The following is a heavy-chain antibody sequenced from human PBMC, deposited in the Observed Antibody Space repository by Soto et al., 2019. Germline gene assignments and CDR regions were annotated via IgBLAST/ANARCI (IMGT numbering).Heavy chain of an antibody. CDR1: GGSFKSGSYS. Sequence: QVQLQESGPGLVKPSETLSLTCTVSGGSFKSGSYSWSWIRQPPGKGLKWMGYVYHTGRTSYNPSLQRRFYISMDTSKNQFSLNRYSVTVADTALYFCASDFAYFDSWVQGTLFPVSS. D-gene: IGHD3-3*01. CDR2: VYHTGRT. J-gene: IGHJ4*02. CDR3: ASDFAYFDS. V-gene: IGHV4-61*01.